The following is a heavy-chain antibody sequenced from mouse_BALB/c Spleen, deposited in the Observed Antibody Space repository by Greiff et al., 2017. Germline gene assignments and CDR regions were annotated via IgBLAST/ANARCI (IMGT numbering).Heavy chain of an antibody. V-gene: IGHV3-2*02. D-gene: IGHD2-3*01. CDR1: GYSITSDYA. CDR3: ARSYDGYPYWYFDV. CDR2: ISYSGST. Sequence: ESGPGLVKPSQSLSLTCTVTGYSITSDYAWNWIRQFPGNKLEWMGYISYSGSTSYNPSLKSRISITRDTSKNQFFLQLNSVTTEDTATYYCARSYDGYPYWYFDVWGAGTTVTVSS. J-gene: IGHJ1*01.